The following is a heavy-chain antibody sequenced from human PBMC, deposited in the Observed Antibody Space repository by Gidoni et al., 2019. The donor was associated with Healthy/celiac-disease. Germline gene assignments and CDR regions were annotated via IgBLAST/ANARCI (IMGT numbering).Heavy chain of an antibody. J-gene: IGHJ5*02. V-gene: IGHV4-61*02. CDR3: ARARSVADSELGFDP. CDR1: GGSISSGSYY. D-gene: IGHD6-19*01. Sequence: QVQLQESGPGLVKPSQTLSLTCTVSGGSISSGSYYWSWIRQPAGKGLEWIGRIYTSGSTTYNPSLKSRVTISVDTSKNQFSLKLSSVTAADTAVYYCARARSVADSELGFDPWGQGTLVTVSS. CDR2: IYTSGST.